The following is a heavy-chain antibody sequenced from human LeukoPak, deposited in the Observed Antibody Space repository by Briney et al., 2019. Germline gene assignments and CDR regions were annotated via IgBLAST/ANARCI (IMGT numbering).Heavy chain of an antibody. Sequence: AGGSLRLSCAASGLTFSPHVMNWFRQAPGKGLEWVSTISVGAEYIFYADSVKGRFTISRDDSNNALYLQMHSLRAEDTALYYCASGPPFLKYFEYWGQGTLVTVSS. CDR1: GLTFSPHV. CDR3: ASGPPFLKYFEY. V-gene: IGHV3-23*01. CDR2: ISVGAEYI. D-gene: IGHD3-3*01. J-gene: IGHJ4*02.